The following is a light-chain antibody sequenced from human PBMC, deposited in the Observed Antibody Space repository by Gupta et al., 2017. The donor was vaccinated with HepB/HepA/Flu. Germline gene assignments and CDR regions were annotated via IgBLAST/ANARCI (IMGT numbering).Light chain of an antibody. Sequence: QSVLTQPPSVSGAPGQRVTISCTGRSSNIGAGYDVHWYQQLPGTAPKLLIYGNSNRPSGVPDRFSGSKSGTSASLAITGLQAEDGADYYCQSYDSSLSGFWVFGGGTKLTVL. CDR2: GNS. CDR3: QSYDSSLSGFWV. J-gene: IGLJ3*02. V-gene: IGLV1-40*01. CDR1: SSNIGAGYD.